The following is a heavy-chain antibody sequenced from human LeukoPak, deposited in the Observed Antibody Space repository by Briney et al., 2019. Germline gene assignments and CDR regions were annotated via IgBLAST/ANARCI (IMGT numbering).Heavy chain of an antibody. V-gene: IGHV1-2*02. CDR1: GYTFTGYY. D-gene: IGHD6-13*01. Sequence: ASVKVSCKASGYTFTGYYMHWVRQAPGQGLEWMGWINPNSGGTNYAQKFQGRVTMTRDTSISTAYMELSRLRSEDTAVYYCASAAAGLDYYYYYMDVWGKGTTVTVSS. J-gene: IGHJ6*03. CDR3: ASAAAGLDYYYYYMDV. CDR2: INPNSGGT.